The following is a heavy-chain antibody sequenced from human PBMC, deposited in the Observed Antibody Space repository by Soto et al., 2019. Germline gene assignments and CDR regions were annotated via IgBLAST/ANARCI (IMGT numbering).Heavy chain of an antibody. J-gene: IGHJ4*02. CDR3: AKVGRANWNIDS. D-gene: IGHD1-20*01. Sequence: ASVKVSCKASGYSFSDSHMHWVRQVPGQGLEWMGWINPNGGDTKYAQRFQGRVTMTRDTSISTAYMELSSLRSDDTAFYYCAKVGRANWNIDSWGQGTLVTVSS. CDR2: INPNGGDT. V-gene: IGHV1-2*02. CDR1: GYSFSDSH.